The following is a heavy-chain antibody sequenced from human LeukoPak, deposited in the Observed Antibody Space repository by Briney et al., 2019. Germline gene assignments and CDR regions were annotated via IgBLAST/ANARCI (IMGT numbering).Heavy chain of an antibody. D-gene: IGHD6-19*01. CDR3: ARDTPRSGWYLDY. J-gene: IGHJ4*02. CDR1: GFTFSSYA. Sequence: PGGSLRLSCAASGFTFSSYAMHWVRQAPGKGLEGVAVISYDGSNKYYADSVKGRFTISRDNSKNTLYLQMNSLRAEDTAVYYCARDTPRSGWYLDYGGQGTLVTVSS. CDR2: ISYDGSNK. V-gene: IGHV3-30-3*01.